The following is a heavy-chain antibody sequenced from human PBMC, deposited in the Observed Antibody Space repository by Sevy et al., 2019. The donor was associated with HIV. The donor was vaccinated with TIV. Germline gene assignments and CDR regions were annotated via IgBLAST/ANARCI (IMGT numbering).Heavy chain of an antibody. CDR1: GFNFNKYG. J-gene: IGHJ4*02. V-gene: IGHV3-7*01. CDR3: GSAGAFGTYDS. D-gene: IGHD3-10*01. CDR2: IKGDGSEK. Sequence: GGSLRLSCAASGFNFNKYGMRWVRQAPGKGLEYVASIKGDGSEKYYMDTVKGRFTISRDNAENSVYLQMNSLRAEDTAVYHCGSAGAFGTYDSWGQGTLVTVSS.